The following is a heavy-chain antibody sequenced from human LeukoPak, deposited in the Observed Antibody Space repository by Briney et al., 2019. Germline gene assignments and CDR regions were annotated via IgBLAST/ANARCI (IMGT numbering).Heavy chain of an antibody. CDR2: IYYSGST. J-gene: IGHJ3*02. Sequence: SEPLSLTCAVYGGSFSGYYWSWIRQPPGKGLEGIGYIYYSGSTNYNPSLKSRVTISVDTSKNQFSLKLSSVTAADTAVYYCARGVGGNDYYDSSGYYYGAFDIWGQGTMVTVSS. V-gene: IGHV4-59*01. D-gene: IGHD3-22*01. CDR1: GGSFSGYY. CDR3: ARGVGGNDYYDSSGYYYGAFDI.